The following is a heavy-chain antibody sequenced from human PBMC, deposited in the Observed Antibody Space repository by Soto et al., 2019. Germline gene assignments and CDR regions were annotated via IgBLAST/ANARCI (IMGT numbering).Heavy chain of an antibody. V-gene: IGHV3-33*01. CDR1: GFTFNTYV. Sequence: QVQLVESGGGVVQPGRSLRLSCAASGFTFNTYVMHWVRQAPGKGLEWVAVIWSDGTNKYYTDSVKGRFTISRDNSKNTLYMQMDRLRAEDTALFYCARPGYCTSSTCLFYFDYWGRGTLVTVSS. D-gene: IGHD2-2*01. CDR3: ARPGYCTSSTCLFYFDY. J-gene: IGHJ4*02. CDR2: IWSDGTNK.